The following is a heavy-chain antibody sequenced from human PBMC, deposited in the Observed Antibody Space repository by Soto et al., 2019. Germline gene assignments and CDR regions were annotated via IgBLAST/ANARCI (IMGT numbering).Heavy chain of an antibody. J-gene: IGHJ4*02. CDR2: IYYTGST. CDR1: GDSINNYY. V-gene: IGHV4-59*01. CDR3: AKYRRTEAEGFTLDY. Sequence: PSETLSLTCTVSGDSINNYYWSWIQQPPGKRLEWIGYIYYTGSTTYNPSLESRVTMSVDTSKNQFSLKLSSVNAADTAVYYCAKYRRTEAEGFTLDYWGRGTLVTVSS. D-gene: IGHD6-13*01.